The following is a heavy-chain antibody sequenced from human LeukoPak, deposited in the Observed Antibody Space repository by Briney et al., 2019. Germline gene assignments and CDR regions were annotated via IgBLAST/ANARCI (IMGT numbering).Heavy chain of an antibody. D-gene: IGHD6-6*01. J-gene: IGHJ5*02. V-gene: IGHV1-2*02. CDR3: ARGPLIAARPGWFDP. Sequence: ASVKVSCKASGYTFTGYYMHWVRQAPGQGLEWMGWINPNSGGTNYAQKFLGRVTMTRDTSISTAYMELSRLRSDDTAVYYCARGPLIAARPGWFDPWGQGTLVTVSS. CDR1: GYTFTGYY. CDR2: INPNSGGT.